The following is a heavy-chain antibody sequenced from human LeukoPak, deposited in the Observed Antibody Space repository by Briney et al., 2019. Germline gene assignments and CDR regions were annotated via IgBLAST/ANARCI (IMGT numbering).Heavy chain of an antibody. J-gene: IGHJ3*02. CDR3: AKPGDFWSGFLAAFDI. V-gene: IGHV3-23*01. D-gene: IGHD3-3*01. Sequence: PGGSLRLSCAASGFTFSSYAVSWVRQAPGKGLEWVSAISGSGGSTYYADSVKGRFTISRDNSKNTLYLQMNSLRAEDTAVYYCAKPGDFWSGFLAAFDIWGQGTMVTVSS. CDR2: ISGSGGST. CDR1: GFTFSSYA.